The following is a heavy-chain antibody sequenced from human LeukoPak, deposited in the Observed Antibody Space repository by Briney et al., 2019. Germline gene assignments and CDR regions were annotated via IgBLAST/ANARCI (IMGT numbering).Heavy chain of an antibody. D-gene: IGHD2-21*02. V-gene: IGHV3-53*01. CDR1: GFTVSSNY. CDR3: ATSSCGGDCYLALDY. J-gene: IGHJ4*02. Sequence: PGGSLRLSCAASGFTVSSNYMSWVRQAPGKGLEWVSVIYSGGSTYYPDSVKGRFTISRDNYQNTLYLKMNSLRDEDTAVYYCATSSCGGDCYLALDYWGQGTLVTVFS. CDR2: IYSGGST.